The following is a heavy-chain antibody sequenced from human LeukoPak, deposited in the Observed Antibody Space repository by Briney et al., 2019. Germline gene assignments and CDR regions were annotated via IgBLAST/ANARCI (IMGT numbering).Heavy chain of an antibody. Sequence: PSETLSLTCTVSGGSISSYYWSWIRQPPGKGLEWIGYIYYSGSTNYNPSLKSRVTISVDASKNQFSLKLSSVTAADTAVYYCARFPDWGYGMDVWGQGTTVTVSS. CDR3: ARFPDWGYGMDV. V-gene: IGHV4-59*01. J-gene: IGHJ6*02. CDR1: GGSISSYY. CDR2: IYYSGST. D-gene: IGHD3-16*01.